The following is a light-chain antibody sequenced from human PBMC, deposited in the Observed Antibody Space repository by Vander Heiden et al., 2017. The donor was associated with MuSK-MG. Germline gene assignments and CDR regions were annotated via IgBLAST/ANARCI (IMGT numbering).Light chain of an antibody. CDR1: SPNIGTNY. Sequence: QSVLTQPPSASGTPGQRVTISCSGSSPNIGTNYVYWYQQLPGTAPKLLMQGNYQRPSGVPDRFSGYKSGTSDYLAISGLSSEDEADDDGAEWDDRLSGVVFGGGTKLTVL. J-gene: IGLJ3*02. V-gene: IGLV1-47*03. CDR2: GNY. CDR3: AEWDDRLSGVV.